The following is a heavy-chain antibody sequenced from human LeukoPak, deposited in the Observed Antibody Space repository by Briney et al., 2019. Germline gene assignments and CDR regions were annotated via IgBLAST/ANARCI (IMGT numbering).Heavy chain of an antibody. CDR2: IYYSGST. Sequence: PSETLSLTCTVSGGSISSYYWSWIRQAPGKGLEWIGYIYYSGSTYYNPSLKSRVTISVDTSKNQFSLKLGSVTAADTAVYYCARGATVTERWFDPWGQGTLVTVSS. CDR1: GGSISSYY. J-gene: IGHJ5*02. D-gene: IGHD4-17*01. CDR3: ARGATVTERWFDP. V-gene: IGHV4-59*12.